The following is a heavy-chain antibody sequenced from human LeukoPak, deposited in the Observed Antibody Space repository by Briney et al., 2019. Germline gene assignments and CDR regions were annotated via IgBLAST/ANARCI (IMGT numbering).Heavy chain of an antibody. Sequence: GGSLRLSCAASGFTVSSSYMSWVRQAPGRGLEWVSVIYSGGSTYYADSVKGRFTISRDNSKNTLYLQMNSLRAEDTAVYYCARAELERSGYYFDYWGQGTLVTVSS. CDR2: IYSGGST. J-gene: IGHJ4*02. CDR3: ARAELERSGYYFDY. V-gene: IGHV3-53*01. D-gene: IGHD1-1*01. CDR1: GFTVSSSY.